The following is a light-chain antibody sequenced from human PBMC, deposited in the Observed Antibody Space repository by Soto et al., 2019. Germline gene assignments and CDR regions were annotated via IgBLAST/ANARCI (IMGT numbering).Light chain of an antibody. J-gene: IGKJ5*01. V-gene: IGKV3-11*01. CDR2: DAS. CDR3: QQRSNWPPIT. Sequence: IVLTQSPGTLSLSPGERATLSCRASQSVSSSDLAWYQQKPGQAPRLVLYDASNRATGIPARFSGSGSGTDLTLTISSLEPEDFAVYYCQQRSNWPPITFGQGTRLEIK. CDR1: QSVSSSD.